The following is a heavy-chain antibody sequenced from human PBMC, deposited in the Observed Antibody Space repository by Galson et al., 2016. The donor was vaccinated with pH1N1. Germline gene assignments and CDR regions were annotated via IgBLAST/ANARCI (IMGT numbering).Heavy chain of an antibody. D-gene: IGHD4-23*01. J-gene: IGHJ4*02. CDR1: SESFIGYF. CDR2: INHSGTT. CDR3: ARMFVERLFGDDSGVFDF. Sequence: ETLSLTCGVHSESFIGYFWTWIRQPPEKGLEWIGEINHSGTTNYNPSLKSRITMSVDTSKKQFSLKMSSVTAADTAVYYCARMFVERLFGDDSGVFDFWGQGTLVTVSS. V-gene: IGHV4-34*01.